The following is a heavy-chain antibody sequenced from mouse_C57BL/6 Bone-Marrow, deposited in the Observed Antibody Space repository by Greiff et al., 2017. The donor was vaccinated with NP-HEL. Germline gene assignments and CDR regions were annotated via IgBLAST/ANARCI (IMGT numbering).Heavy chain of an antibody. Sequence: QVQLKQSGAELMKPGASVKLSCKATGYTFTGYWIEWVKQRPGHGLEWIGEILPGSGSTNYNEKFKGKATFTADTSSNTAYMQLSSLTTEDSAIYYCASGKIYYYGRGYYAMDYWGQGTSVTVSS. D-gene: IGHD1-1*01. J-gene: IGHJ4*01. CDR3: ASGKIYYYGRGYYAMDY. CDR1: GYTFTGYW. CDR2: ILPGSGST. V-gene: IGHV1-9*01.